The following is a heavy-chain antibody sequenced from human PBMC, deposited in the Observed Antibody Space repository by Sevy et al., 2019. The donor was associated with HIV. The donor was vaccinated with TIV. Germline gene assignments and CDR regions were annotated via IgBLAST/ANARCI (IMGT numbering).Heavy chain of an antibody. CDR1: GFIFSTYG. Sequence: VGSLRLSCAASGFIFSTYGIHWVRQAPGKGLEWVAVISYDGSEKYYADSVRGRFTISRDNSKNTLYLQMNSLRAEDTAIYYCAKMQGGSYNYYGMDVWGQGTTVTVSS. J-gene: IGHJ6*02. CDR2: ISYDGSEK. CDR3: AKMQGGSYNYYGMDV. V-gene: IGHV3-30*18. D-gene: IGHD1-26*01.